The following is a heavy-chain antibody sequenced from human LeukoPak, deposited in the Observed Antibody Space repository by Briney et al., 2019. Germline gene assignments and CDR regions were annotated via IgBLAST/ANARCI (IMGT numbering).Heavy chain of an antibody. J-gene: IGHJ4*02. D-gene: IGHD2/OR15-2a*01. V-gene: IGHV3-11*01. CDR3: AKRLYANYFDY. Sequence: GGSLRLSCAASGVNFGDFYMSWIRQAPGRGLEWLSEISSSGTTQYYADSVKGRFTISRDNSKNTLYLQMNSLRAEDTAVYYCAKRLYANYFDYWGQGTLVTVSS. CDR2: ISSSGTTQ. CDR1: GVNFGDFY.